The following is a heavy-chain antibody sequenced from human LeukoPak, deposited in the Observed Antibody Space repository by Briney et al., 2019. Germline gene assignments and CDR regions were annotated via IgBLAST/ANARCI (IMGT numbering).Heavy chain of an antibody. CDR2: ISGSGGST. CDR1: GFTFSSYA. J-gene: IGHJ5*02. Sequence: GGSLRLSCAASGFTFSSYAMSWVRQAPGEGLEWVSAISGSGGSTYYADSVKGRSTISRDNSKNTLYRKMKSLRAEDTAVYYCAKGGDDFWSGYSTNWFDPWGQGTLVTVSS. D-gene: IGHD3-3*01. V-gene: IGHV3-23*01. CDR3: AKGGDDFWSGYSTNWFDP.